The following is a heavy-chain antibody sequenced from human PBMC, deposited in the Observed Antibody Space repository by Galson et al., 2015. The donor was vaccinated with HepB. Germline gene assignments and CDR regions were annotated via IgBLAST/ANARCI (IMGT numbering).Heavy chain of an antibody. D-gene: IGHD6-19*01. Sequence: SVKVSCKASGYMFTSSGISWVRQAPGQGLEWMGWIGAYDGDTNYAQKFQGRVTMTTDTSTNTAYMELRSLRSDDTAVYFCARAPRTAVAEGVLDNWGQGTLVTVSS. J-gene: IGHJ4*02. V-gene: IGHV1-18*01. CDR1: GYMFTSSG. CDR2: IGAYDGDT. CDR3: ARAPRTAVAEGVLDN.